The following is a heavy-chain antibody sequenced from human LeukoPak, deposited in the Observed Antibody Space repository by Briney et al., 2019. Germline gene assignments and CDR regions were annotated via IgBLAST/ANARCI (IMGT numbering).Heavy chain of an antibody. D-gene: IGHD3-3*01. CDR1: GFTVSSNY. CDR2: IYSGGST. V-gene: IGHV3-66*01. CDR3: ARESPEDDFWSGYYWFDP. J-gene: IGHJ5*02. Sequence: GGSLRLSCAASGFTVSSNYMSWVRQAPGKGLEWVSVIYSGGSTYYADSVKGRFTISRDNSKNTLYLQMNSLRAEDTAVYYCARESPEDDFWSGYYWFDPWGQGTLVTVSS.